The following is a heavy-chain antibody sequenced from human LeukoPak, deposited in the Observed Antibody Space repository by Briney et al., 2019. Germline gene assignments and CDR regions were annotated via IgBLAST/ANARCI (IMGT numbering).Heavy chain of an antibody. D-gene: IGHD3-10*01. J-gene: IGHJ5*02. CDR1: GGSISSGDYY. CDR2: ISYSGST. Sequence: NSSETLSLTCTVSGGSISSGDYYWNWIRQHPGKGLEWIGYISYSGSTYYNPSLKSRVTISVDTSKNQFSLKMSSVTAADTAVYYCARDSYYYGSGSRINWFDPWGQGTLVTVSS. CDR3: ARDSYYYGSGSRINWFDP. V-gene: IGHV4-31*03.